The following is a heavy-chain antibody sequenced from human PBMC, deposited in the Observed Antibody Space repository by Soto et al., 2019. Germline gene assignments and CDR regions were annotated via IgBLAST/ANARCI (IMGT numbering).Heavy chain of an antibody. V-gene: IGHV3-23*01. J-gene: IGHJ3*02. CDR2: ISGSGGST. Sequence: GGSLRLSCAASGFTFSSYAMSWVRQAPGKGLEWVSAISGSGGSTYYADSVKGRFTISRDNSKNTLYLQMNSLRAEDTAVYYCAKDQRLLWFGEGAFDIWGQGTMVTVSS. CDR1: GFTFSSYA. D-gene: IGHD3-10*01. CDR3: AKDQRLLWFGEGAFDI.